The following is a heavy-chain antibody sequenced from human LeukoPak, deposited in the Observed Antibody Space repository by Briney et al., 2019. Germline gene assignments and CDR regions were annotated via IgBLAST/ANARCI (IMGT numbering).Heavy chain of an antibody. Sequence: SETLSLTCTVSGGSISSSSYYWGWIRQPPGKGLEWIGSIYYSGSTYYNPSLKSRVTISVDTSKNQFSLKLSSVTAADTAVYYCARSCSGGSCYLAPWGQGTLVTVSS. D-gene: IGHD2-15*01. CDR1: GGSISSSSYY. CDR3: ARSCSGGSCYLAP. J-gene: IGHJ5*02. CDR2: IYYSGST. V-gene: IGHV4-39*01.